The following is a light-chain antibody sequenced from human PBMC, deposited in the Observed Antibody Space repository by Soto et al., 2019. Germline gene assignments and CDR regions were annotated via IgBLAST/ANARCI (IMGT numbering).Light chain of an antibody. V-gene: IGKV1-27*01. CDR2: AAS. Sequence: DLQMTQSPSSLSASVGDRVTITCRASQGISNYLAWYQQKPGKVPKLLIYAASTLQSGVPSRFSGSGSGTDFTLTIGGLQPEDVATYYCQKYNSAPRTFGPGTKVDIK. CDR3: QKYNSAPRT. CDR1: QGISNY. J-gene: IGKJ3*01.